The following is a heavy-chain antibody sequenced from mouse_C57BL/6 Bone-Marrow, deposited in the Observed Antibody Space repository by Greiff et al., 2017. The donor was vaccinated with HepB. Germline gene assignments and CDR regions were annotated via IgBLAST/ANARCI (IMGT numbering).Heavy chain of an antibody. CDR3: ASITTVVAGKNYFDY. CDR2: IHPNSGST. D-gene: IGHD1-1*01. CDR1: GYTFTSYW. J-gene: IGHJ2*01. V-gene: IGHV1-64*01. Sequence: QVQLQQPGAELVKPGASVKLSCKASGYTFTSYWMHWVKQRPGQGLEWIGMIHPNSGSTNYNEKFKSKATLTVDKSSSTAYMQLSSLTSEDSAVYYCASITTVVAGKNYFDYWGQGTTLTVSS.